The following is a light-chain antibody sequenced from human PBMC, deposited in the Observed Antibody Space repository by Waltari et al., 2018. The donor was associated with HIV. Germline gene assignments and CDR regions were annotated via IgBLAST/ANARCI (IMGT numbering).Light chain of an antibody. CDR1: SSDVGTYNS. CDR3: CTYAVIVV. J-gene: IGLJ2*01. CDR2: DVT. V-gene: IGLV2-23*02. Sequence: QSALTQPASVSGSPGQSITISCTGTSSDVGTYNSVSWYQQHPGKVPKLVIFDVTKRPSGVSDRCSGSKSGNTASLTISGLQAEDEADYYCCTYAVIVVFGGGTKLTVL.